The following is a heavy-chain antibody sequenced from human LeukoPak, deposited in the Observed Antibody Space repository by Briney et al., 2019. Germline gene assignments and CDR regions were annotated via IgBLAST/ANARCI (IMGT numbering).Heavy chain of an antibody. CDR1: GYTFTDYY. J-gene: IGHJ4*02. CDR3: ARDPLRAYYDILTGTQGNYFDY. CDR2: VSAYNGNT. D-gene: IGHD3-9*01. V-gene: IGHV1-18*04. Sequence: GASVKVSCKASGYTFTDYYMHWVRQAPGQGLEWMGWVSAYNGNTNYAQKLQGRVTMTTDTSTSTAYMELRSLRSDDTAVYYCARDPLRAYYDILTGTQGNYFDYWGQGTLVTVSS.